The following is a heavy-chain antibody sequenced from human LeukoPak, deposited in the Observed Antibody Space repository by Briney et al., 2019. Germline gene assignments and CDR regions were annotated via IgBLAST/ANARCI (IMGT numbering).Heavy chain of an antibody. J-gene: IGHJ6*02. CDR1: GFTFSSYS. D-gene: IGHD2-15*01. CDR2: IWFDGTNK. V-gene: IGHV3-33*08. Sequence: HPGGSLRLSCAASGFTFSSYSMNWVRQAPGKGLEWVAVIWFDGTNKWYVDSVQGRFSISRDNSKNTLYLEMNSLRAEDTAVYYCARTVRCSPSSCYFWVMDVWGQGTTVTVSS. CDR3: ARTVRCSPSSCYFWVMDV.